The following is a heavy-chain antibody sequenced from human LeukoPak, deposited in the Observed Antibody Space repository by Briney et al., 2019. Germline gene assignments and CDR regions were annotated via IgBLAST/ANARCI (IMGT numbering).Heavy chain of an antibody. J-gene: IGHJ4*02. Sequence: SEPLSLTCTVSGGLISSYYWSWIRQPPGKGLEWIGYIYYSGSTNYNPSLKSRVTISVDTSKNQFSLKLSSVTAADTAVYYCASGLYPYAFDYWGQGTLVTVSS. V-gene: IGHV4-59*01. CDR2: IYYSGST. CDR3: ASGLYPYAFDY. D-gene: IGHD2-8*01. CDR1: GGLISSYY.